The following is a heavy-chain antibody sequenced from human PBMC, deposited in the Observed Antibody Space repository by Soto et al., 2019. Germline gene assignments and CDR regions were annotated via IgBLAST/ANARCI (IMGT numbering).Heavy chain of an antibody. CDR2: IYYSGST. V-gene: IGHV4-59*01. D-gene: IGHD3-10*01. Sequence: SETLSLTCTDSGGSISSYYWSWIRQPPGKGLEWIGYIYYSGSTNYNPSLRSRVTISVDTSKNQFSLKLSSVTAADTAVYYCARAGITMVRTPVGWFDPWGQGTLVTVSS. CDR3: ARAGITMVRTPVGWFDP. CDR1: GGSISSYY. J-gene: IGHJ5*02.